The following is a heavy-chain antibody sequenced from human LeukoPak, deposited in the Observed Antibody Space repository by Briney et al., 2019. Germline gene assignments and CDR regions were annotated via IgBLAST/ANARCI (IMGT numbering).Heavy chain of an antibody. D-gene: IGHD1-14*01. J-gene: IGHJ3*02. CDR3: VNGRAGPEDAFDI. CDR1: GFTFSSYA. CDR2: IASSGITT. V-gene: IGHV3-23*01. Sequence: GGSLRLSCAASGFTFSSYAMSWVRQAPGQRLEWVSSIASSGITTYYADSVKGRFTISRDESKNTLYLQMNSLRVDDTAVYHCVNGRAGPEDAFDIWGQGAMVTVSS.